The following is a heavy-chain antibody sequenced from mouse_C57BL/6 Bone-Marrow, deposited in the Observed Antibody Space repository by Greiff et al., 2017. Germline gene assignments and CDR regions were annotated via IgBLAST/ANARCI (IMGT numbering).Heavy chain of an antibody. Sequence: EVKVEESGGGLVKPGGSLKLSCAASGFSFSDYGMHWVRQAPEKGLEWVAYISSGSSTIYYAATVKGRFTISRDNAKHPLFLQMTSLRSEDTAMYYCAILDDGYFDYWGQGTTLTVSS. CDR2: ISSGSSTI. V-gene: IGHV5-17*01. D-gene: IGHD2-3*01. CDR1: GFSFSDYG. CDR3: AILDDGYFDY. J-gene: IGHJ2*01.